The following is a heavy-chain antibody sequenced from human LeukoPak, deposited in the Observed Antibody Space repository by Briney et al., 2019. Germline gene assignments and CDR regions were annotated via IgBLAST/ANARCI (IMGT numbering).Heavy chain of an antibody. Sequence: ASVKVSCKASGYTFTSYDINWVRQATGQGLEWMGWMNPNSGNTGYAQKVQGRVTMTSNTSISTANMELTSLRSEDTAVYSCARGIVVVVAAHNWFDPWGQGTLVTVSS. D-gene: IGHD2-15*01. J-gene: IGHJ5*02. CDR2: MNPNSGNT. CDR3: ARGIVVVVAAHNWFDP. CDR1: GYTFTSYD. V-gene: IGHV1-8*01.